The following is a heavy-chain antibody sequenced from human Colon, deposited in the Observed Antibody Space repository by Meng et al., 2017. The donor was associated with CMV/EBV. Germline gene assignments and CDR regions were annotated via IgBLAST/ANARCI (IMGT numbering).Heavy chain of an antibody. V-gene: IGHV1-2*07. D-gene: IGHD6-19*01. CDR2: INPNTGDT. CDR3: ARGVIAVGQRHFLAH. CDR1: GYTFNGYY. J-gene: IGHJ4*02. Sequence: ASVKVSCKASGYTFNGYYLHWVRQAPGQGLEWMGWINPNTGDTNYVNKFQGRVTITAGYMELSGLRSDDTAVYYCARGVIAVGQRHFLAHWGQGTLVTVSS.